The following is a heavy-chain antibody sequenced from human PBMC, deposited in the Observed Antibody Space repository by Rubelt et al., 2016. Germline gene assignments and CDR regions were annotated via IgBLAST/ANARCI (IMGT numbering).Heavy chain of an antibody. J-gene: IGHJ6*02. CDR2: IKSKTDGGTT. CDR1: GFTFTNAW. Sequence: VQLVESGGGLVKPGGSLRLSCAASGFTFTNAWMSWVRQAPGKGLEWVGRIKSKTDGGTTDYAAPVKGRFTISRDDSKHTLYLQMNSLKTEDTAVYYCTTDPPRIPYYYYYGMDVWGQGTTVTVSS. V-gene: IGHV3-15*01. CDR3: TTDPPRIPYYYYYGMDV.